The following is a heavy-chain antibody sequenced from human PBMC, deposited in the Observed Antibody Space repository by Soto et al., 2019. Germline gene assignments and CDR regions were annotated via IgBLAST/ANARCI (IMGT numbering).Heavy chain of an antibody. V-gene: IGHV3-30*18. CDR3: AKDPHRLAASEPYYSEY. Sequence: GGSLRLSCAGSGFTFRSHPMHRVRQCTGKGLEWVAVISYEGSNEYYAGCVKGRFAISRDNSKNTLYLQMKSLRAEDTAVYYCAKDPHRLAASEPYYSEY. CDR1: GFTFRSHP. CDR2: ISYEGSNE. D-gene: IGHD6-13*01. J-gene: IGHJ1*01.